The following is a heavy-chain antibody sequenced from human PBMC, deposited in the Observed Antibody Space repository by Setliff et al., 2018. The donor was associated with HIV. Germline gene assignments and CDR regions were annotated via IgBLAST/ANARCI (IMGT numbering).Heavy chain of an antibody. CDR1: GGSLNNHF. CDR2: INHSGDS. CDR3: AKSETILTDYSYYSYYLGV. V-gene: IGHV4-34*01. Sequence: PSETLSLTCAVYGGSLNNHFWTWIRQAPGKGLEWVAEINHSGDSNYSPSLKSRVTMSVDTSENQFSLKLSSVTAADTAVYYCAKSETILTDYSYYSYYLGVWGEGTTVTVSS. J-gene: IGHJ6*03. D-gene: IGHD3-9*01.